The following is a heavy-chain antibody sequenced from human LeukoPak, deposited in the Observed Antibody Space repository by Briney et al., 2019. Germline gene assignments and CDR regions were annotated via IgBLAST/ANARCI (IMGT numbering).Heavy chain of an antibody. J-gene: IGHJ2*01. CDR1: GFIFSSYW. CDR2: INSDGSST. V-gene: IGHV3-74*01. D-gene: IGHD6-19*01. Sequence: PGGTLRLSCAASGFIFSSYWMHWLPPAQGKGLVWVSHINSDGSSTSYADSVKGRFTIYRDNAKNTLYLQANSLRAEDTAVYYCARGVAGTWYFDLWGRGSLVTVS. CDR3: ARGVAGTWYFDL.